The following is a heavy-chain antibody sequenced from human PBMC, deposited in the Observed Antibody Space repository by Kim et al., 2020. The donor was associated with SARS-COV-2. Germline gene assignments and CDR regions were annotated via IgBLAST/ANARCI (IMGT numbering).Heavy chain of an antibody. CDR3: ARLRTTVTTLSRWFDP. V-gene: IGHV4-61*02. CDR1: GGSISSGSYY. CDR2: IYTSGST. D-gene: IGHD4-17*01. J-gene: IGHJ5*02. Sequence: SETLSLTCTVSGGSISSGSYYWSWIRQPAGKGLEWIGRIYTSGSTNYNPSLKSRVTISIDTSKNQFSLKLSSVTAADTAVYYCARLRTTVTTLSRWFDPWGQGTLVTVSS.